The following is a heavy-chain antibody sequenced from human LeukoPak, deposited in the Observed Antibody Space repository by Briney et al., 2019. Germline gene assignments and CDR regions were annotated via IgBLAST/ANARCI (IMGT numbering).Heavy chain of an antibody. J-gene: IGHJ4*02. D-gene: IGHD5-18*01. CDR1: GYTFTDYY. V-gene: IGHV1-46*01. CDR3: ARMAMDPAMVTNFFDR. CDR2: IHPSGGGT. Sequence: ASVKISCKASGYTFTDYYMYWVRQAPGQGPECMGVIHPSGGGTTYAQKFQGRVTLTKDTATSTVYIELSSLRSDDTAVYYCARMAMDPAMVTNFFDRRGQGTLLIVSA.